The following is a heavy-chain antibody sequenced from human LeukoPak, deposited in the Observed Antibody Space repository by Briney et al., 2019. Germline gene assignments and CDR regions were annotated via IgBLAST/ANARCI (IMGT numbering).Heavy chain of an antibody. CDR2: IYSGGST. Sequence: GGSLRLSCAASGFTVCSNYMSRVRQAPGKGLEWVSVIYSGGSTYYADSVKGRFTISRDNSKNTLYLQMNSLRAEDTAVYYCAREGSSSSWYYYVYWGQGTLVTVSS. CDR1: GFTVCSNY. D-gene: IGHD6-13*01. J-gene: IGHJ4*02. CDR3: AREGSSSSWYYYVY. V-gene: IGHV3-53*01.